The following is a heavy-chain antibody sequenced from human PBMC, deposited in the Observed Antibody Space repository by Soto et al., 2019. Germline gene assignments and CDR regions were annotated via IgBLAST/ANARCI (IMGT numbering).Heavy chain of an antibody. CDR1: VGTFSSYT. Sequence: QVQLVQSGAEVKKPGSSVKVSCKASVGTFSSYTISWVRQAPGQGLEWMGRIIPILGIANYAQKLQGRVTITENKSTSTASMELSSLRSEDTAVYYCARFRYCSSTSCHEIPPYGMDVWGQGTTVTVSS. D-gene: IGHD2-2*01. CDR3: ARFRYCSSTSCHEIPPYGMDV. V-gene: IGHV1-69*02. CDR2: IIPILGIA. J-gene: IGHJ6*01.